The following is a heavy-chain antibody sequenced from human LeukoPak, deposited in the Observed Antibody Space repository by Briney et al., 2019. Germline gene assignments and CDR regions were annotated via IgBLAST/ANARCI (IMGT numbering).Heavy chain of an antibody. D-gene: IGHD2-8*01. CDR2: IKLNGGST. J-gene: IGHJ4*02. CDR3: ASGYNGVGGFYFDY. CDR1: GFTFADYG. Sequence: PGGSLRLSCTASGFTFADYGMSWVRKAPGKGLEWVSGIKLNGGSTGYADPVKGRFIISTDNDKKSLYLQMNSLIAEDTAFYYCASGYNGVGGFYFDYWGQGTLVTVSS. V-gene: IGHV3-20*04.